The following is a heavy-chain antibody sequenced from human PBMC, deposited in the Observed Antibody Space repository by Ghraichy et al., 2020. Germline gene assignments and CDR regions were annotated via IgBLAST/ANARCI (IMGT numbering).Heavy chain of an antibody. V-gene: IGHV4-34*01. CDR2: INHSGST. CDR1: GGSFSGYY. J-gene: IGHJ4*02. D-gene: IGHD6-13*01. Sequence: SETLSLTCAVYGGSFSGYYWSWIRQPPGKGLEWIGEINHSGSTNYNPSLKSRVTISVDTSKNQFSLKLSSVTAADTAVYYCARGPAAGRNRVFDSWGQGTLVTVSS. CDR3: ARGPAAGRNRVFDS.